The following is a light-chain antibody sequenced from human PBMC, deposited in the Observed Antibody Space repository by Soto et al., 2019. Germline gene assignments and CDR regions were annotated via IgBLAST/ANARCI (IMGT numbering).Light chain of an antibody. J-gene: IGLJ3*02. CDR1: SSDVGGYYL. V-gene: IGLV2-23*01. Sequence: QSALTQPASVSGSPGQSITISCTGVSSDVGGYYLVSWYQHHSGKAPKLMIYEGSKRPSGVSNRFSGSKSDNTASLTISGLQAEDEADYSCCSYANTTTVFGGGTKLTVL. CDR2: EGS. CDR3: CSYANTTTV.